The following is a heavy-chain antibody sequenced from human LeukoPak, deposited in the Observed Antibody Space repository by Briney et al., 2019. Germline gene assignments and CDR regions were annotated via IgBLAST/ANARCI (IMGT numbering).Heavy chain of an antibody. J-gene: IGHJ4*02. CDR3: ARAGTPTVSHYFDY. CDR1: GYTFTGYY. CDR2: INPNSGGT. D-gene: IGHD4-17*01. Sequence: ASVKVSCKASGYTFTGYYMHWVRQAPGQGLGWMGWINPNSGGTNYAQKFQGRVTMTRDTSISTAYMELSRLRSDDTAVYYCARAGTPTVSHYFDYWGQGTLVTASS. V-gene: IGHV1-2*02.